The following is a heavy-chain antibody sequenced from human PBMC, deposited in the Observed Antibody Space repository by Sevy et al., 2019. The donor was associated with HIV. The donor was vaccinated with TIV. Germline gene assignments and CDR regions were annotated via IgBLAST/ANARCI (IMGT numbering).Heavy chain of an antibody. V-gene: IGHV3-53*01. D-gene: IGHD3-22*01. Sequence: GGSLRLSCAASGFSVSDTYMSWVRQAPGKGLEWVSVIYSGDKTYHADSVKGRFTISRDSSKNTIYLQLNSLRTEDTAVYYCARLNVYYYDDDAYYTICNAFDIWGQGTMVTVSS. CDR1: GFSVSDTY. CDR2: IYSGDKT. J-gene: IGHJ3*02. CDR3: ARLNVYYYDDDAYYTICNAFDI.